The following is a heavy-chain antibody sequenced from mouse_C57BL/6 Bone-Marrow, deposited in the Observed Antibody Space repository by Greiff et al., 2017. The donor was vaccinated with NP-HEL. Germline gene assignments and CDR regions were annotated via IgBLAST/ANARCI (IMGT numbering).Heavy chain of an antibody. Sequence: EVQLQQSGPELVKPGASVKISCKASGYTFTDYYMNWVKQSHGKSLEWIGYINPNNGGTSYNQKFKGKATLTVDKSSSTAYMELRSLTSEDSAVYYCAREDYDGYYAYWGQGTLVTVSA. CDR2: INPNNGGT. D-gene: IGHD2-3*01. CDR1: GYTFTDYY. J-gene: IGHJ3*01. CDR3: AREDYDGYYAY. V-gene: IGHV1-26*01.